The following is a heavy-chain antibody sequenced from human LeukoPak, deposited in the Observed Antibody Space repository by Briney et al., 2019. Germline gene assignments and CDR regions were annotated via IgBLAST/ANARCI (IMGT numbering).Heavy chain of an antibody. D-gene: IGHD5-18*01. V-gene: IGHV4-31*03. CDR3: ASGYSYGFRAPFDY. CDR2: IYYSGST. Sequence: PSETLSLTCTVSGGSISSGGYYWSWIRQHPGKGLEWIGYIYYSGSTCYNPSLKSRVTISVDTSKNQFSLKLSSVTAADTAVYYCASGYSYGFRAPFDYWGQGTLVTVSS. CDR1: GGSISSGGYY. J-gene: IGHJ4*02.